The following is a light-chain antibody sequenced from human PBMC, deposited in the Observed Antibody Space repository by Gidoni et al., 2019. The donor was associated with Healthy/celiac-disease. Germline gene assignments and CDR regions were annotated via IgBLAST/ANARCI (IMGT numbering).Light chain of an antibody. CDR1: QSVGGNN. CDR2: GAY. Sequence: ESVLTQSPGTLSLSPWERANLSCRASQSVGGNNLALYQQKPGQAPRLLIYGAYSRSTGLPSMFSGIVSGTDFTLTISRLQPDDFAVYSCQPYGSSPIPFGQGTRLEIQ. CDR3: QPYGSSPIP. V-gene: IGKV3-20*01. J-gene: IGKJ5*01.